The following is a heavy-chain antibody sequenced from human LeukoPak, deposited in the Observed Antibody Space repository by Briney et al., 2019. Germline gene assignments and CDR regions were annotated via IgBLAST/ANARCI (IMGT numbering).Heavy chain of an antibody. CDR2: ISGSGGST. CDR1: RFTFSSYA. CDR3: AKDVKYSSGWYDYFDY. J-gene: IGHJ4*02. Sequence: GGSLRLSCAASRFTFSSYAMSWVRQAPEKGLEWVSTISGSGGSTYYADSVKGRFTISRDNSKNTLYLQMNSLRAEDTAVYYCAKDVKYSSGWYDYFDYWGQGTLVTVSS. D-gene: IGHD6-19*01. V-gene: IGHV3-23*01.